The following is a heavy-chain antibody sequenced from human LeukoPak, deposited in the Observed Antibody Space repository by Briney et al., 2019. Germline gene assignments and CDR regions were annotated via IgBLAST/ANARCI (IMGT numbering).Heavy chain of an antibody. Sequence: PSETLSLTCTVSGGSIRSYYWSWIRQPAGKGLEWIGRIYGSGTITYNPSLKSRVSMSVDTSRNQFSLSLRYVTAADTAVYYCARDSGTTGEVKFDPWGQGALVTVSS. J-gene: IGHJ5*02. V-gene: IGHV4-4*07. CDR3: ARDSGTTGEVKFDP. D-gene: IGHD4-17*01. CDR1: GGSIRSYY. CDR2: IYGSGTI.